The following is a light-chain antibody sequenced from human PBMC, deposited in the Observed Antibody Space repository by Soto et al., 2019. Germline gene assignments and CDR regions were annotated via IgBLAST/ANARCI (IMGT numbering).Light chain of an antibody. CDR1: SSDIGGYDF. CDR3: SSYTISSTNV. CDR2: EVS. J-gene: IGLJ1*01. Sequence: QSVLTQPASVSGSPGQSLTISCTGTSSDIGGYDFVSWYRQQPGKAPKLLIYEVSHRPSGVSSRFSASKSGNTASLTISGLQAEDEGDYYCSSYTISSTNVFGTGTKLTVL. V-gene: IGLV2-14*01.